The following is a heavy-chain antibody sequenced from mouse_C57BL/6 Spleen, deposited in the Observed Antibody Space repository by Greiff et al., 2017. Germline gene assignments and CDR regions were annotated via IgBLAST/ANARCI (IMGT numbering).Heavy chain of an antibody. V-gene: IGHV5-17*01. Sequence: EVQRVESGGGLVKPGGSLKLSCAASGFTFSVYGMHWVRQAPGKGLEWVAYISSSNSTIYYTDTVKGLFTISRDNAKNTVCLQMTSLRSEDTAMYYCARPYDGFCDYWGQGTTLTVSS. J-gene: IGHJ2*01. CDR2: ISSSNSTI. D-gene: IGHD2-3*01. CDR3: ARPYDGFCDY. CDR1: GFTFSVYG.